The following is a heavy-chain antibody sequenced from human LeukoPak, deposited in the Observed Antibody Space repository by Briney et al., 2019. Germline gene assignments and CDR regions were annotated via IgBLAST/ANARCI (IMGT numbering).Heavy chain of an antibody. CDR1: GGSFSSHY. D-gene: IGHD6-13*01. V-gene: IGHV4-59*11. Sequence: SETLSLTCTVSGGSFSSHYWSWIRQPPGKGLEWIGYIYYSGSTNYNPSLKSRVTISVDTSKNQFSLKLSSVTAADTAVYYCVRVGDIAAAVDYWGQGTLVTVSS. CDR2: IYYSGST. CDR3: VRVGDIAAAVDY. J-gene: IGHJ4*02.